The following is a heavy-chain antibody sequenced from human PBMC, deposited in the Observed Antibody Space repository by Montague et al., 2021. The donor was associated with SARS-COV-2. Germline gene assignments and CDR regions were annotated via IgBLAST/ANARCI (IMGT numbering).Heavy chain of an antibody. CDR3: ARGWGSWRYGMDV. CDR1: GGSISSSSYY. D-gene: IGHD6-13*01. Sequence: SETLSLTCTVSGGSISSSSYYWGWIRQPPGKGLEWIGSIYYSGSTNYNPSLKSRVTISVDTSKNQFSLKLSSVTAADTAVYYCARGWGSWRYGMDVWGQGTTVTVSS. J-gene: IGHJ6*02. CDR2: IYYSGST. V-gene: IGHV4-39*07.